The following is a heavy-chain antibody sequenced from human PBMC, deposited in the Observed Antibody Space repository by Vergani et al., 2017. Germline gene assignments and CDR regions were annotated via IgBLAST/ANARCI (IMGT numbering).Heavy chain of an antibody. Sequence: EVQLLESGGGMVQPGGSLRLSCAASGFTFSSYAMSWVRQAPGKGLEWVSAISGSAGSTYYADSVKGRFTISRDKSKNTLYLQMNSLRAEDTAVYYCAKDRPTVTTLFDYWGQGTLVTVSS. CDR3: AKDRPTVTTLFDY. D-gene: IGHD4-17*01. CDR2: ISGSAGST. CDR1: GFTFSSYA. J-gene: IGHJ4*02. V-gene: IGHV3-23*01.